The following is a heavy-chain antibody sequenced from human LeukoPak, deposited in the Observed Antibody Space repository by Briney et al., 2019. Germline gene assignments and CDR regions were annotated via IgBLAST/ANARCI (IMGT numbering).Heavy chain of an antibody. D-gene: IGHD2-2*02. CDR3: ARDRRYCSSTSGYTFFDD. CDR2: ISYDGSNK. Sequence: GGSLRLSCAASGFTFSSYGMYWVRQAPGKGLEWVAVISYDGSNKYYADSVKGRFTISRDNSKNTLYLQMNSLRAEDTAVYYCARDRRYCSSTSGYTFFDDWGQGNLVTVSS. J-gene: IGHJ4*02. V-gene: IGHV3-30*03. CDR1: GFTFSSYG.